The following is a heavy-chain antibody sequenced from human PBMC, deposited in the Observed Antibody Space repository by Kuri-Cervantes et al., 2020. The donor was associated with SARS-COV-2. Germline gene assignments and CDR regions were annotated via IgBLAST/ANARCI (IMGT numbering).Heavy chain of an antibody. D-gene: IGHD3-10*01. CDR1: GYTFSDYY. Sequence: ASVKVSCKASGYTFSDYYMYWVRQAPGQGLEWMGWINPNSGGTNYAQKFQGWVTMTRDTSSTGYMELSRLRSDDTAVYYCARGMVRGLIQSYYYGMDVWGQGTTVTVFS. J-gene: IGHJ6*02. V-gene: IGHV1-2*04. CDR2: INPNSGGT. CDR3: ARGMVRGLIQSYYYGMDV.